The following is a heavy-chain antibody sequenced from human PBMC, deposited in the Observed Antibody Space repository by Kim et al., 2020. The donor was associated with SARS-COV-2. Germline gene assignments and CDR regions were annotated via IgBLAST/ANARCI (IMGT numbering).Heavy chain of an antibody. CDR2: SYSGST. CDR3: ARGFDL. J-gene: IGHJ2*01. V-gene: IGHV4-59*09. Sequence: SYSGSTTYNPSLKSRGTISVDTSKIQFSLKLSSVTAADTAVYYCARGFDLWGRGTLVTVSS.